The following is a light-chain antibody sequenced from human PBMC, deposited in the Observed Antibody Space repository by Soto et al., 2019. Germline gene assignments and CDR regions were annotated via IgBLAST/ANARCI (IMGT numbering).Light chain of an antibody. Sequence: QSVLTQPPSASGTPGQRVTISCSGSSSNIEIDTVSWCQQIPGTAPKLLIYNGNQRPSGVPDRFSGSESGTSASLAISGLQSEDEADYYCSSYTSSSTLYVFGTGTKVTVL. CDR1: SSNIEIDT. J-gene: IGLJ1*01. CDR2: NGN. V-gene: IGLV1-44*01. CDR3: SSYTSSSTLYV.